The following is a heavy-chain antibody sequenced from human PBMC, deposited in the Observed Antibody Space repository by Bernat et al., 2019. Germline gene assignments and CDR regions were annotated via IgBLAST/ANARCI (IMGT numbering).Heavy chain of an antibody. J-gene: IGHJ4*02. D-gene: IGHD5-12*01. CDR2: IWYNGNTR. CDR1: GFTFSNFG. V-gene: IGHV3-33*01. Sequence: QVQLVESGGGVVQPGRSLRLSCAASGFTFSNFGMHWVRQAPGKGLEWVAIIWYNGNTRYYADSVKGRFTISRDNSENMLYLEMNSLRDEDTAVYYWGRLGGNSGYAIVYWGQGTLVTVSS. CDR3: GRLGGNSGYAIVY.